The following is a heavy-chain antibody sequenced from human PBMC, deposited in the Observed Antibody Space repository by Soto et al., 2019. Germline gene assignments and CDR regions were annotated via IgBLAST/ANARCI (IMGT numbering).Heavy chain of an antibody. Sequence: LRLSCAASGFSFGSYALSWVRQAPGKGLEWVSTISGSDGKTFYADSVKGRFSISRDTSQSTLYLQMNSLRADDTAMYYCARWSYLDYWGQGTPVTVSS. CDR2: ISGSDGKT. J-gene: IGHJ4*02. D-gene: IGHD3-3*01. CDR1: GFSFGSYA. CDR3: ARWSYLDY. V-gene: IGHV3-23*01.